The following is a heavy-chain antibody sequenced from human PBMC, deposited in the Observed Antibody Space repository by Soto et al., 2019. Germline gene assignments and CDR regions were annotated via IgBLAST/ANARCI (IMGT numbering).Heavy chain of an antibody. V-gene: IGHV1-2*02. CDR1: GSTFTCYY. CDR2: INPNSGGT. Sequence: GXSVKVSCKGSGSTFTCYYIDLVRQAPGQGLEWMGWINPNSGGTNYAQKFQGRVTMTMDTSISTAYMELTRLRSDDTAVYYCARHYYDSSGYPVHWGQGTLVTVPS. D-gene: IGHD3-22*01. CDR3: ARHYYDSSGYPVH. J-gene: IGHJ4*02.